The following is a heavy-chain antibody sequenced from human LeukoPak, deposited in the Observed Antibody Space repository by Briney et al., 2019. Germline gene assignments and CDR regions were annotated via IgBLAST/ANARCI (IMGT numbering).Heavy chain of an antibody. CDR3: ATGAYSSSPHYYYGMDV. J-gene: IGHJ6*02. CDR2: FDPEDGET. Sequence: ASVKVSCKVSGYTLTELSMHWARQAPGKGLEWMGGFDPEDGETIYAQKFQGRVTMTEDTSTDTAYMELSSLRSEDTAVYYCATGAYSSSPHYYYGMDVWGQGTTVTVSS. CDR1: GYTLTELS. D-gene: IGHD6-6*01. V-gene: IGHV1-24*01.